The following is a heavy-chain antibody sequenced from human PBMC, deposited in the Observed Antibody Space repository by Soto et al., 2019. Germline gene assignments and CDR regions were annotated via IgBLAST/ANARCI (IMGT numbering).Heavy chain of an antibody. J-gene: IGHJ4*02. CDR3: VRHCGKIETSVGPRCFDY. CDR2: IYPRDSDT. V-gene: IGHV5-51*01. CDR1: GYSFTSYW. Sequence: GESLKISCEGSGYSFTSYWIGWVRQMPGKGLEWMGIIYPRDSDTRYSPSFQDQVTMSADKSIGTAYLQWSSLKASDTAMYSCVRHCGKIETSVGPRCFDYWGQGTLVTVSS. D-gene: IGHD2-15*01.